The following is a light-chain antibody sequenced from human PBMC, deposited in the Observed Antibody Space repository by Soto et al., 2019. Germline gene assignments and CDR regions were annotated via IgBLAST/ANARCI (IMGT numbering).Light chain of an antibody. CDR1: SSDVGGYNY. Sequence: QSALTQPRSVSGSPGQSVTISCTGTSSDVGGYNYVSWYQQHPGKAPKVMIYDVSERPSGVPDRFSGSKSGNTASLTSSGLQAEYEADYYCCSYAGSPRYVFGTGTKLTVL. V-gene: IGLV2-11*01. J-gene: IGLJ1*01. CDR3: CSYAGSPRYV. CDR2: DVS.